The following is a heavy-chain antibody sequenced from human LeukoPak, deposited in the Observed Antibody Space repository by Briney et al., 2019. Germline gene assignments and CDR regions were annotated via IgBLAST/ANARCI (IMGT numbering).Heavy chain of an antibody. Sequence: PGGSLRLSCAASGFTFSNAWMSWVRQAPGKGLEWVGRIKSKTDGGTTDYAATVKGRFTISRDDSKNTLYLQMNSLKTEDTAVYYCTRVTMIVPSYYYYMDVWGKGTTVTVSS. D-gene: IGHD3-22*01. J-gene: IGHJ6*03. CDR1: GFTFSNAW. V-gene: IGHV3-15*01. CDR2: IKSKTDGGTT. CDR3: TRVTMIVPSYYYYMDV.